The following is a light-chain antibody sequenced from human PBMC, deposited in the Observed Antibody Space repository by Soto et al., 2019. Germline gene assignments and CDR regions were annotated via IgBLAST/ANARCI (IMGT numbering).Light chain of an antibody. CDR2: LGS. CDR1: QSLLDSNGYNY. J-gene: IGKJ2*01. Sequence: DIVMTQSPLSLPVTPGEPASISCRSSQSLLDSNGYNYLDWYLQKPGQSPQLLLYLGSHRASGVPDRLSGSGSCTDFTLKIRKVEAEDVGVYYCMQALQTGYNFGQGTKLEIK. CDR3: MQALQTGYN. V-gene: IGKV2-28*01.